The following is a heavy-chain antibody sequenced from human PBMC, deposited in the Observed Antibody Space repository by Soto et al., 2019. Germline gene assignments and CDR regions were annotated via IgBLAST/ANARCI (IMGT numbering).Heavy chain of an antibody. D-gene: IGHD3-10*01. Sequence: QVTLKESGPVLVQATETLTLTCNVSGFSLTNVQKGVAWIRQPPGKALEWLAHILSDVEQSYKSSLKKRLTISQASSKRQVVLVMTNLEPVDTATYYCSRSAGLFGASHSDFWGQGSSVIVSS. CDR3: SRSAGLFGASHSDF. CDR2: ILSDVEQ. V-gene: IGHV2-26*01. CDR1: GFSLTNVQKG. J-gene: IGHJ4*02.